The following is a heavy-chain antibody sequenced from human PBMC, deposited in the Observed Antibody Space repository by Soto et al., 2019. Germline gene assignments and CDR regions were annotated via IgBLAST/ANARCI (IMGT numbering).Heavy chain of an antibody. CDR2: ISGSGGST. V-gene: IGHV3-23*01. CDR1: GFTFSSYA. CDR3: ARHLAIVVVIKYYYYYAMAV. Sequence: GGSLRLSCAASGFTFSSYAMSWVRQAPGKGLEWVSAISGSGGSTYYADSVKGRFTISRDNAKNSLYLQMNSLRAEDTAVYYCARHLAIVVVIKYYYYYAMAVWGQGTTVTVSS. D-gene: IGHD3-22*01. J-gene: IGHJ6*02.